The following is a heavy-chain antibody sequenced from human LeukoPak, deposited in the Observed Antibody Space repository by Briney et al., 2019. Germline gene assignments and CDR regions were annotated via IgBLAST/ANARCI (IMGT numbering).Heavy chain of an antibody. CDR2: INHSGST. CDR3: ARYGPASRLDAFEI. J-gene: IGHJ3*02. D-gene: IGHD3-10*01. V-gene: IGHV4-34*01. Sequence: SETLSLTCTVYGGSFRGYYWSWIRQPPGKGLEWIGEINHSGSTNYNPSLKSRVTISVDTSKNQFSLKLSSVTAADTAVYYCARYGPASRLDAFEIWGQGTTVTVSS. CDR1: GGSFRGYY.